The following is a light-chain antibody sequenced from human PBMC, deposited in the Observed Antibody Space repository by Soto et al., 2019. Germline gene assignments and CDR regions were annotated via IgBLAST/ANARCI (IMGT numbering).Light chain of an antibody. Sequence: DIQMTQSPSSLSASVGDRVTITCRASQSISSYLNWYQQKPGKAPKLLIYAASSLQSGVPSRFSGSESGTDFTLTISSPQPEDFSTYYCQQSYCTHSITFGQGKRLEIK. J-gene: IGKJ5*01. CDR1: QSISSY. CDR3: QQSYCTHSIT. V-gene: IGKV1-39*01. CDR2: AAS.